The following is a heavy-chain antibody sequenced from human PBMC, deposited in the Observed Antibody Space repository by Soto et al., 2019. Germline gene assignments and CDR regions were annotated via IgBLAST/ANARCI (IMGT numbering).Heavy chain of an antibody. Sequence: QVQLQQWGARLLKPSETLSLTCTVYGASFSDYSWSWIRQPPGKGLEWIGEIDYTGSTNYAPSLKSRVTISVDPSKHHFSLKLNSVTAADTAVYYCAREFPDDFIFDYWGQGALVTVST. D-gene: IGHD2-21*01. V-gene: IGHV4-34*02. CDR1: GASFSDYS. J-gene: IGHJ4*02. CDR3: AREFPDDFIFDY. CDR2: IDYTGST.